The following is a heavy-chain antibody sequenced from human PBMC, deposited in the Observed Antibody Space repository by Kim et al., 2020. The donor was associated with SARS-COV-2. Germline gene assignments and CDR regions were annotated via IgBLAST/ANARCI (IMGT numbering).Heavy chain of an antibody. CDR1: GFAFTSSA. D-gene: IGHD2-15*01. CDR2: IVVGSGNT. V-gene: IGHV1-58*01. J-gene: IGHJ2*01. Sequence: SVKVSCKAPGFAFTSSAVQWVRQARGQRLEWIGWIVVGSGNTNYAQKFQERVTITRDMSTSTAYMELNSLRSEDTAAYYCAAGEGRYCSGGSCYPDLWGRGTLVTVSS. CDR3: AAGEGRYCSGGSCYPDL.